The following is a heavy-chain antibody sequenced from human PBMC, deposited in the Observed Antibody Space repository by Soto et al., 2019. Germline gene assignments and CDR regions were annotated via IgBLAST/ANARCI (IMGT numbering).Heavy chain of an antibody. J-gene: IGHJ3*02. CDR3: ALSWLLLIEGAFDI. CDR1: GYNFTSYF. CDR2: INPSGAPP. V-gene: IGHV1-46*01. Sequence: ASVKVSCKASGYNFTSYFMHWVRQAPGQGLEWMGIINPSGAPPTYTQKFQGRVTMTRDTSTSTVYMELSSLKSEDTAVYFCALSWLLLIEGAFDIWGQGTMVTVSS. D-gene: IGHD3-22*01.